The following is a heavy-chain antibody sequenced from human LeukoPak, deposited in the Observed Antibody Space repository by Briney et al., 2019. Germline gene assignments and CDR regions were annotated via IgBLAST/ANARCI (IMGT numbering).Heavy chain of an antibody. J-gene: IGHJ4*02. D-gene: IGHD2-8*01. V-gene: IGHV4-39*07. CDR3: ARAFLNIVLMVYAVRGPFDY. CDR2: IYYSGST. Sequence: SETLSLTCTVSGGSISSSSYYWGWIRQPPGKGLEWIGSIYYSGSTYYNPSLKSRVTISVDTSKNQFSLKLSSVTAADTAVYYCARAFLNIVLMVYAVRGPFDYWGQGTLVTVSS. CDR1: GGSISSSSYY.